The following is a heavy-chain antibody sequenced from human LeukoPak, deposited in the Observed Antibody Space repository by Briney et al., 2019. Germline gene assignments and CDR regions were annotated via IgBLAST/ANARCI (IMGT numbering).Heavy chain of an antibody. J-gene: IGHJ3*02. CDR3: ARHHKDDYGDYVRYAFDI. D-gene: IGHD4-17*01. CDR1: GGSISSYY. CDR2: IYYSGST. Sequence: SETLSLTCTVSGGSISSYYWSWIRQPPGKGLEWIGYIYYSGSTNYNSSLKSRVTISVDTSKNQFSLKLSSVTAADTAVYYCARHHKDDYGDYVRYAFDIWGQGTMVTVSS. V-gene: IGHV4-59*08.